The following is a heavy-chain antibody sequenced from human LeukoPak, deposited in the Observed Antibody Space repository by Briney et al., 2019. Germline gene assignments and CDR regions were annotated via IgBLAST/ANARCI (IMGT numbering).Heavy chain of an antibody. V-gene: IGHV1-2*02. CDR1: GYTLTGYY. D-gene: IGHD6-19*01. Sequence: ASVKVSCKASGYTLTGYYMHWVRQAPGQGLEWMGWINPNGGGTQYAQNFQGRVTMTRDTSISTAYMELSRLRSDDTAVYYCARGNTYASGWYPPFDYWGRGTLVTVSS. CDR3: ARGNTYASGWYPPFDY. CDR2: INPNGGGT. J-gene: IGHJ4*02.